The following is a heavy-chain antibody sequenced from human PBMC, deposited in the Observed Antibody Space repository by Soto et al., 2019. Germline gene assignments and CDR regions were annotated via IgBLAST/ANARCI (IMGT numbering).Heavy chain of an antibody. J-gene: IGHJ6*02. Sequence: GGSLTLSCAVSGFSFSGYAMSWVRQAPGKGLEWVSSISGSGDSTYHADSVKGRFTISRDNSKNTLYLQTNSLRVEDTAVYYCANFIAVSGICYYGLDVWGQGTTVTVSS. CDR1: GFSFSGYA. D-gene: IGHD6-19*01. V-gene: IGHV3-23*01. CDR3: ANFIAVSGICYYGLDV. CDR2: ISGSGDST.